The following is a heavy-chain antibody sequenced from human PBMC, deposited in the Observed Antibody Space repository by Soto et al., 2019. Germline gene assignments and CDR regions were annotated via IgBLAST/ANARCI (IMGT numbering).Heavy chain of an antibody. CDR3: ARGDVDGSGSYIAY. J-gene: IGHJ4*02. CDR1: GGSISSSSYY. CDR2: IYYSGST. Sequence: PSETLSLTCTVSGGSISSSSYYWGWTRQPPGKGLEWIGSIYYSGSTYYNPSLKSRVTISVDTSKNQFSLKLSSVTAADTAVYYCARGDVDGSGSYIAYWGQGTLVTVSS. V-gene: IGHV4-39*01. D-gene: IGHD3-10*01.